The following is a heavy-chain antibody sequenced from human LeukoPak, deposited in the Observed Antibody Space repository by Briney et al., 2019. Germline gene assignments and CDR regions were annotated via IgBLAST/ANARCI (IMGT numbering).Heavy chain of an antibody. CDR1: GGSISSSSYY. D-gene: IGHD2-21*01. V-gene: IGHV4-39*01. CDR2: IYYSGST. J-gene: IGHJ3*01. CDR3: ARHVAFPIVVVIERGGV. Sequence: SETLSLTCTVSGGSISSSSYYWGWIRQPPGKGLEWIGSIYYSGSTYYNPSLKSRVTVSVDTSKNQFSLKLSSVTAADTAVYYCARHVAFPIVVVIERGGVWGQGTMVTVSS.